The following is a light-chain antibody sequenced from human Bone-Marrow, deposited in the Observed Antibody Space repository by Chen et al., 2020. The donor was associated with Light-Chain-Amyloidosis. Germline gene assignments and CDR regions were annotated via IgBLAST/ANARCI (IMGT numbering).Light chain of an antibody. V-gene: IGLV3-25*03. CDR1: DLPTKY. J-gene: IGLJ2*01. CDR2: RDT. CDR3: QSADSSGTYEVI. Sequence: SYELTHPPSVSVAPGQTARLTCSGDDLPTKYAYWYQQKPGQAPVLVIHRDTERPSGIAERFSGSSSGTTATLTISGVKAEDEADYHCQSADSSGTYEVIFGGGTKRTVL.